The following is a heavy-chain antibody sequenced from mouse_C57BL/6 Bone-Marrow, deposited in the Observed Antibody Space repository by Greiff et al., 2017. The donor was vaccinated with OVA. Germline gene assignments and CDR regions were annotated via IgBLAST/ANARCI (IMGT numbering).Heavy chain of an antibody. CDR2: IYPGDGDT. J-gene: IGHJ3*01. Sequence: VHLVESGAELVKPGASVKISCKASGYAFSSYWMNWVKQRPGKGLEWIGQIYPGDGDTNYNGKFKGKATLTADKSSSTAYMQLSSLTSEDSAVYFCAREGGQAWFAYWGQGTLVTVSA. CDR1: GYAFSSYW. CDR3: AREGGQAWFAY. V-gene: IGHV1-80*01.